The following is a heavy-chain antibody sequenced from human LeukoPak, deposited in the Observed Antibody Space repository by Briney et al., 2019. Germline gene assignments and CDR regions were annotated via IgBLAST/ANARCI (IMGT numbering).Heavy chain of an antibody. CDR3: ARGFFRRSYYQAYYYYGMDV. V-gene: IGHV4-34*01. D-gene: IGHD1-26*01. Sequence: SETLSLTCAVYGGSFSGYYWSWIRQPPGKGLEWIGEINHSGNTNYNPSLKSRVTISVDTSKNQFSLKLSSVSAADTAVYYCARGFFRRSYYQAYYYYGMDVWGQGTTVTVSS. CDR2: INHSGNT. J-gene: IGHJ6*02. CDR1: GGSFSGYY.